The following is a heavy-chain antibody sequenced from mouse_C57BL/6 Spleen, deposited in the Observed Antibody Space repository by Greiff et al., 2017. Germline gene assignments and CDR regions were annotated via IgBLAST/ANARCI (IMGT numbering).Heavy chain of an antibody. CDR2: IRNKANGYTT. J-gene: IGHJ2*01. D-gene: IGHD1-1*01. CDR3: ARGGTTVDY. Sequence: EVQLVESGGGLVQPGGSLSLSCAASGFTFTDYYMSWVRQPPGKALEWLGFIRNKANGYTTEYSASVKGRFTISRDNSQSILYLQMNALRAEDSATYYCARGGTTVDYWGQGTTLTVSS. V-gene: IGHV7-3*01. CDR1: GFTFTDYY.